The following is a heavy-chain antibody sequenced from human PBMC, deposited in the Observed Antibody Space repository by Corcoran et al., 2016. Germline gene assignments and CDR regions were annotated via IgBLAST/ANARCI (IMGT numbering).Heavy chain of an antibody. CDR2: IWYDGSNK. CDR1: GFTFSTYG. CDR3: ARDWTAGRPGWFDP. J-gene: IGHJ5*02. Sequence: QVQLVESGGGVVQPGRSLRLSCAASGFTFSTYGMHWVRQAPGKGLEWVAIIWYDGSNKYYADSVKGRFTISRDNSKNTLYLQMNSLRDEDTAVYYCARDWTAGRPGWFDPWGQGTLVTVSS. D-gene: IGHD6-6*01. V-gene: IGHV3-33*01.